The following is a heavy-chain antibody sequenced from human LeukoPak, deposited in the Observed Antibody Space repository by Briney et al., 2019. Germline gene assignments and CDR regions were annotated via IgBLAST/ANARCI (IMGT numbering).Heavy chain of an antibody. CDR2: VVGGGHTT. V-gene: IGHV3-23*01. D-gene: IGHD6-19*01. CDR1: GFIFTNYA. Sequence: GGSLRLSCAASGFIFTNYAMSWVRQAPGKGLEWVSAVVGGGHTTFYADSVKGRFTISRDNSKNTVYLQMNSLRGEDTAVYYCAKVIAVASGYFQHWGQGTLVTVSS. J-gene: IGHJ1*01. CDR3: AKVIAVASGYFQH.